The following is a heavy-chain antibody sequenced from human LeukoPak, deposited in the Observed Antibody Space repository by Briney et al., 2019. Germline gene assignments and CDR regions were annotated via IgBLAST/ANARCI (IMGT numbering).Heavy chain of an antibody. D-gene: IGHD1-26*01. CDR2: IYHSGST. CDR3: ARVMRSGSPFDY. V-gene: IGHV4-59*12. J-gene: IGHJ4*02. Sequence: PSETLSLTCTVSGDSISSYYWSWIRQPPGKGLEWIGYIYHSGSTYYNPSLKSRVTISVDRSKNQFSLKLSSVTAADTAVYYCARVMRSGSPFDYWGQGTLVTVSS. CDR1: GDSISSYY.